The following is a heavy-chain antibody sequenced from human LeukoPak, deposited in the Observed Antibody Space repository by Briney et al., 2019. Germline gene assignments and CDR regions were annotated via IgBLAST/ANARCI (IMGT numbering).Heavy chain of an antibody. D-gene: IGHD6-13*01. J-gene: IGHJ4*02. V-gene: IGHV6-1*01. CDR1: GDSVSSNSAA. CDR3: ARQRRYSSSWYLPYYFDY. CDR2: TYYRSKWYN. Sequence: SQTLSLTCAISGDSVSSNSAAWDWIRQSPSRGLEWLGRTYYRSKWYNDYAVSVKSRITINPDTSKNQFSLQLNSVTPEDTAVYYCARQRRYSSSWYLPYYFDYWGQGTLVTVSS.